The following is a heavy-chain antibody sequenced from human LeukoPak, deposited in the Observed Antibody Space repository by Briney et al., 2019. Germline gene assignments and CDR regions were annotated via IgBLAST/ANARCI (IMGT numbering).Heavy chain of an antibody. Sequence: GGSLRLSCAASGFTVSSNYMSWVRQAPGKGLEWVSIIYSGGSTFYADSVKGRFTISRDNSKNSLYLQMNSLRAEDTAVYYCARDYYDSSGYYYFDYWGQGTLVTVSS. D-gene: IGHD3-22*01. CDR3: ARDYYDSSGYYYFDY. J-gene: IGHJ4*02. CDR2: IYSGGST. CDR1: GFTVSSNY. V-gene: IGHV3-53*01.